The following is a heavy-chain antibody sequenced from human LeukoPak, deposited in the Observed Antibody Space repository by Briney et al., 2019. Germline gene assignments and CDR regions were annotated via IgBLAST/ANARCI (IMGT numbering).Heavy chain of an antibody. CDR3: ARTTVSTTYFDY. CDR1: GYSFTSYW. D-gene: IGHD4-17*01. J-gene: IGHJ4*02. V-gene: IGHV5-51*01. Sequence: GESLKISCKGSGYSFTSYWIGWVRLLPGKGLEWMGIIYPADSDTRYSPSFQGQVTIPAGKSLNTAYLQWNSLEASDTAMYYCARTTVSTTYFDYWGQGSLVTVSS. CDR2: IYPADSDT.